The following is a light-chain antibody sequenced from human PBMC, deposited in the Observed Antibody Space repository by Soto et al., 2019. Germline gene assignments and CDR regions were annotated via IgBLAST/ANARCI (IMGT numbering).Light chain of an antibody. Sequence: QLTQSPSSLSASIGDRVTITCRATQPISRYLAWYQQKPGAAPKLLIYAATSLQRGVPSRFSGGASGTVFTLTIASLQSDDFGTYFCQQLNGYPPEFXQGTKVDI. V-gene: IGKV1-9*01. CDR1: QPISRY. CDR3: QQLNGYPPE. J-gene: IGKJ1*01. CDR2: AAT.